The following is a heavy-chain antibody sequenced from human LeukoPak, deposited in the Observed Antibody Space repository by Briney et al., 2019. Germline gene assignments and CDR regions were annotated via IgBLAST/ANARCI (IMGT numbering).Heavy chain of an antibody. Sequence: PGGSLRLSRAASGFTINTYAMTWVRHAPGEEPVWVSGIRDSCGSTYYADSVKGGFTISRDNSKSTLYLQMNSLRAEDTALYYCAKGGPPYGDYVYFDYWGQGTLVTVSS. J-gene: IGHJ4*02. V-gene: IGHV3-23*01. D-gene: IGHD4-17*01. CDR2: IRDSCGST. CDR3: AKGGPPYGDYVYFDY. CDR1: GFTINTYA.